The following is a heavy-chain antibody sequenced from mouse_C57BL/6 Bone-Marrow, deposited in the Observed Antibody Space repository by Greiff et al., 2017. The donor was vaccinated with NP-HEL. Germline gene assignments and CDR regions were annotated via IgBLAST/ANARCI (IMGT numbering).Heavy chain of an antibody. J-gene: IGHJ4*01. V-gene: IGHV3-6*01. Sequence: ESGPGLVKPSQSLSLTCSVTGYSITSGYYWNWIRQFPGNKLEWMGYISYDGSNNYNPSLKNRISITRDTSKNQFFLKLNSVTTEDTATYYCARAPFTTVVADAMDYWGQGTSVTVSS. CDR2: ISYDGSN. CDR1: GYSITSGYY. D-gene: IGHD1-1*01. CDR3: ARAPFTTVVADAMDY.